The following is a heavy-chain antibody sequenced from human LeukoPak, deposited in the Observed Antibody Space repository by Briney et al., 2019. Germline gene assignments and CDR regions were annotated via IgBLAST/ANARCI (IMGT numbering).Heavy chain of an antibody. V-gene: IGHV1-2*02. CDR1: GYTFTGYY. Sequence: ASVKVSCKASGYTFTGYYMHWVRQAPGQGLEWMGWTNPNSGGTNYAQKFQGRVTMTRDTSISTAYMELSRLRSDDTAVYYCASQRGLGVAKYYFDYWGQGTLVTVSS. CDR3: ASQRGLGVAKYYFDY. D-gene: IGHD3-3*01. CDR2: TNPNSGGT. J-gene: IGHJ4*02.